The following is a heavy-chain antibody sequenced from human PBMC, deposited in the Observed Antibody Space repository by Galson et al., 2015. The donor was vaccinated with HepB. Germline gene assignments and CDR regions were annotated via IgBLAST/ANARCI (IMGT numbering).Heavy chain of an antibody. D-gene: IGHD3-22*01. J-gene: IGHJ3*02. CDR2: ISGSGGST. Sequence: SLRLSCAASGFTFSSYAMSWVRQAPGKGLEWVSAISGSGGSTYYADSVKGRFTISRDNSKNTLYLQMNSLRAEDTAVYYCARDTYLPDSSPPQDAFDIWGQGTMVTVSS. CDR1: GFTFSSYA. CDR3: ARDTYLPDSSPPQDAFDI. V-gene: IGHV3-23*01.